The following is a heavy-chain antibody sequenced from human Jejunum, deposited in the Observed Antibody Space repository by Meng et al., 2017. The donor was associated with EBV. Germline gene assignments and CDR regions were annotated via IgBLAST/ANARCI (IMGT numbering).Heavy chain of an antibody. Sequence: QGQLQVSGPGLGKPSGTLSLTCACSGDSIDSRNWWSWVRQSPERGLEWIGEIYYSGSTNYNPSLKSRVTILVDRSENHFSLHLSSVTAADTAVYYCVRGGDYCLVYWGQGTLVTVSS. D-gene: IGHD2-21*02. CDR1: GDSIDSRNW. V-gene: IGHV4-4*02. CDR3: VRGGDYCLVY. CDR2: IYYSGST. J-gene: IGHJ4*02.